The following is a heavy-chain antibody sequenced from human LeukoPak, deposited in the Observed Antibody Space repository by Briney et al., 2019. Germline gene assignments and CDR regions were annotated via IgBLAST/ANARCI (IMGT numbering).Heavy chain of an antibody. J-gene: IGHJ6*02. CDR3: ARGHYGLDV. CDR2: INQDGGEK. CDR1: GFTFSSYA. V-gene: IGHV3-7*03. Sequence: DPGRSLRLSCAASGFTFSSYAMHWVRQAPGKGLEWVAHINQDGGEKSYVDSVRGRFTISRDNAENFLNLQMNSLRAEDTAVYYCARGHYGLDVWGQGTTVTVSS.